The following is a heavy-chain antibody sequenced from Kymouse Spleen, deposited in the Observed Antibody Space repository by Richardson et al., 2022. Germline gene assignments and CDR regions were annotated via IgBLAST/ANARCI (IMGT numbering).Heavy chain of an antibody. CDR1: GFTFSGSA. D-gene: IGHD6-6*01. CDR2: IRSKANSYAT. CDR3: TSDSSYNWFDP. Sequence: EVQLVESGGGLVQPGGSLKLSCAASGFTFSGSAMHWVRQASGKGLEWVGRIRSKANSYATAYAASVKGRFTISRDDSKNTAYLQMNSLKTEDTAVYYCTSDSSYNWFDPWGQGTLVTVSS. V-gene: IGHV3-73*02. J-gene: IGHJ5*02.